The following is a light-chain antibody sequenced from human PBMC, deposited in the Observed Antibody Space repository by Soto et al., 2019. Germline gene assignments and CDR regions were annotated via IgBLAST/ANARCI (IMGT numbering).Light chain of an antibody. CDR1: HILLYSDGNIY. Sequence: DVELTQSPLSLPVTLGQPASISCRSIHILLYSDGNIYLNWFHQRPGQSPRRLIYKVSNRDSGVPDRFSGSGSDTDFTLNISRVEAEDVGVYYCMQGTHWPPTFGQGTKVEIK. V-gene: IGKV2-30*01. CDR3: MQGTHWPPT. J-gene: IGKJ1*01. CDR2: KVS.